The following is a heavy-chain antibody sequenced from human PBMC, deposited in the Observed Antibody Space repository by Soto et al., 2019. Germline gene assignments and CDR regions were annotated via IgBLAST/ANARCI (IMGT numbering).Heavy chain of an antibody. CDR3: ARDRRNWFDP. CDR2: IYYSGST. Sequence: QVQLQESGPGLVKPSQTLSLTCTVSGGSISSGGYYWSWIRHHPGKGLEGTGYIYYSGSTYYNPSLKSRVTISVDTSKNQFSLKLSSVTAADTAVYYCARDRRNWFDPWGQGTLVTVSS. J-gene: IGHJ5*02. V-gene: IGHV4-31*03. CDR1: GGSISSGGYY.